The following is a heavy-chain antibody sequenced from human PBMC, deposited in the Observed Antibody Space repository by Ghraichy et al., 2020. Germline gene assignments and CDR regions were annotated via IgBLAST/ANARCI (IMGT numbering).Heavy chain of an antibody. J-gene: IGHJ3*02. CDR1: GYSISSGYY. D-gene: IGHD6-13*01. CDR2: FYHSGNT. V-gene: IGHV4-38-2*02. CDR3: AGIAASGIAPGAFDI. Sequence: SETLSLTCTVSGYSISSGYYWGWIRQPPGKGLEWIGSFYHSGNTYYNSSLKSRVTISVDTSKNQFSLKLSSVTAADTAMFYCAGIAASGIAPGAFDIWGQGTMVTVSS.